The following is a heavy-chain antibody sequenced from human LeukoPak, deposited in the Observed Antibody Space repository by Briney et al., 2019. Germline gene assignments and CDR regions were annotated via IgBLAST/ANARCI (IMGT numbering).Heavy chain of an antibody. CDR3: ARVGDMEAFDI. CDR2: MWYDGRNK. CDR1: GFTFSHYN. D-gene: IGHD3-16*01. J-gene: IGHJ3*02. V-gene: IGHV3-33*08. Sequence: QPGGSLRLSCAASGFTFSHYNMNWVRQAPGKGLEWVTLMWYDGRNKYYADSVKGRFTISRDNSKNTVYLQMNSLRGEDTAVYYCARVGDMEAFDIWGQGTRVTVSS.